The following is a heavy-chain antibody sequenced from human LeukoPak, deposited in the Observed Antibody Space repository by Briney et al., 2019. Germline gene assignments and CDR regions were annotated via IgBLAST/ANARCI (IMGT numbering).Heavy chain of an antibody. CDR1: GGSFSNYA. V-gene: IGHV1-69*05. CDR2: IIPIFATA. D-gene: IGHD3-3*01. J-gene: IGHJ4*02. CDR3: ARPTYDFWSGGYYFDY. Sequence: SVKVSCKASGGSFSNYAITWVRQAPGQGLEWMGGIIPIFATANYAQKFQGRVTITTDESTSTAYIELSSLRSEDTAVYYCARPTYDFWSGGYYFDYWGQGTLVTVSS.